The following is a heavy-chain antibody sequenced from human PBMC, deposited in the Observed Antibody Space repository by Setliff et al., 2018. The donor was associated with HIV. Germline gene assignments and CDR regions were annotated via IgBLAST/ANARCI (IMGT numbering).Heavy chain of an antibody. D-gene: IGHD6-19*01. CDR1: GGTFSSYA. J-gene: IGHJ4*02. CDR3: ARAGASSGWYGWYFDY. V-gene: IGHV1-69*13. CDR2: IIPIFGTA. Sequence: ASVKVSCKASGGTFSSYAISWVRQAPGQGLEWMGGIIPIFGTANYAQKFQGRVTITADESTSTAYMGLSSLRSEDTAVYYCARAGASSGWYGWYFDYWGQGTLVTVSS.